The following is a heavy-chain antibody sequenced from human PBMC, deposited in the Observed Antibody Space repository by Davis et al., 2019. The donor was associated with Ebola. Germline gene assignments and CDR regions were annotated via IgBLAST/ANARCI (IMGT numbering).Heavy chain of an antibody. V-gene: IGHV3-7*01. CDR1: GFTFSYSG. CDR2: IKQDGSEK. D-gene: IGHD2-2*01. J-gene: IGHJ4*02. Sequence: GESLKISCTASGFTFSYSGIHWVRQAPGKGLEWVASIKQDGSEKYHVDSVRGRFTISRDNAKNTLYLQMNSLRDEDTAVYYCARGTHYAHDYWGQGTLVTVSS. CDR3: ARGTHYAHDY.